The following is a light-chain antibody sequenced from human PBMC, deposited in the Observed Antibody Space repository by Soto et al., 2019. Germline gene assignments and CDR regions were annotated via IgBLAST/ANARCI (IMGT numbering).Light chain of an antibody. Sequence: QSALTQPASVSGSPGQPITISCTGTSSDVGGYNYVSWYQQHPGKAPKLMIYDVSNRPSGVSNRFSGSKSGNTASLTISGRQAEDEADYYCSSYTSSSTWVFGGGTKLTVL. CDR3: SSYTSSSTWV. CDR2: DVS. CDR1: SSDVGGYNY. J-gene: IGLJ3*02. V-gene: IGLV2-14*01.